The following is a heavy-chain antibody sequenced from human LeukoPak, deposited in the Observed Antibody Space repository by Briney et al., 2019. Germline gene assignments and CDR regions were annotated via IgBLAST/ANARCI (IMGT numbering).Heavy chain of an antibody. CDR1: GGSISSSTYY. D-gene: IGHD3-22*01. CDR3: ASRAVVDSSGYLPYYFDY. Sequence: SETLSLTCTVSGGSISSSTYYWGWIRQPPGRGLEWIGSIHYSGNTYYNPSLKSRVTISVDTSKNQFSLKLSSVTAADTAVYYRASRAVVDSSGYLPYYFDYWGQGTLVTVSS. J-gene: IGHJ4*02. CDR2: IHYSGNT. V-gene: IGHV4-39*07.